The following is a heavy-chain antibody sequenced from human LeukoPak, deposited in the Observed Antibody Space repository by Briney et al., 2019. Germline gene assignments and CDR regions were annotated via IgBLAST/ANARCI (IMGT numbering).Heavy chain of an antibody. D-gene: IGHD5-12*01. V-gene: IGHV3-53*01. J-gene: IGHJ4*02. Sequence: GGSLRLSCAASGFTVSSNYMSWVRQAPGKGLEWVSVLYSGVSTYYADSVKGRFTISRDNAKNSLYLQMNSLRAEDTAVYYCARGWISDSFDYWGQGTLVTVSS. CDR2: LYSGVST. CDR1: GFTVSSNY. CDR3: ARGWISDSFDY.